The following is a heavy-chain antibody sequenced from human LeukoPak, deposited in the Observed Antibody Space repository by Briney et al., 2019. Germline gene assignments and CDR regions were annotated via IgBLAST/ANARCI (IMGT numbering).Heavy chain of an antibody. CDR3: ASRDYYDSSGPR. J-gene: IGHJ3*01. CDR2: IWCDGSNK. D-gene: IGHD3-22*01. CDR1: GFTFSSYG. Sequence: GGSLRLSCAASGFTFSSYGMHWVRQAPGKGLEWVAVIWCDGSNKYYADSVKGRFTISRDNSKNTLYLQMNSLRAEDTAVYYCASRDYYDSSGPRWGQGTMVTVSS. V-gene: IGHV3-33*01.